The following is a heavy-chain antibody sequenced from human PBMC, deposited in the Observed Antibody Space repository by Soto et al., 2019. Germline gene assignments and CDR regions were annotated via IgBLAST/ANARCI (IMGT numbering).Heavy chain of an antibody. V-gene: IGHV3-23*01. CDR2: ISGSGDST. Sequence: GGSLRLSCAASGFTFRNYAMTWVRQAPGKGLEWVSAISGSGDSTYYADSVKGRFTISRDNSKNTLYLQMKSLRAEDTAVYYCAKYDVVLPVASDWGQGSLVTVSS. CDR3: AKYDVVLPVASD. J-gene: IGHJ4*02. CDR1: GFTFRNYA. D-gene: IGHD2-2*01.